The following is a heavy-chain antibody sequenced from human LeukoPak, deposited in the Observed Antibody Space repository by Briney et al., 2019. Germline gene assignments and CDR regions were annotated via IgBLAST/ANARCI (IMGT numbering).Heavy chain of an antibody. D-gene: IGHD5-12*01. J-gene: IGHJ5*02. CDR2: IYPGGPDT. Sequence: KPGESLHISCKGSVYSFTSFLIGWVGHIPGKGLEWMGIIYPGGPDTRYTPSFQGQVTISADKSISTAYLQWSSLKTSDTAMYYCARPVSGYRNWFDPWGQGTLVTVSS. CDR1: VYSFTSFL. CDR3: ARPVSGYRNWFDP. V-gene: IGHV5-51*01.